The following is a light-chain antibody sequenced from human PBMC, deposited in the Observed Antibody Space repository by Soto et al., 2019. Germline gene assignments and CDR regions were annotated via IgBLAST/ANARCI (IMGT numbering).Light chain of an antibody. CDR2: SNH. CDR3: ASWDDSLTGYV. CDR1: SSNIGRNT. Sequence: QSVLTHPPSASGTPGQRVTISCSGSSSNIGRNTVTWYRQVPGTAPKLLIYSNHQRSSGVPDRFSGSKSGTSASLAISGLQSGDESDYYCASWDDSLTGYVFGTGTKVTVL. J-gene: IGLJ1*01. V-gene: IGLV1-44*01.